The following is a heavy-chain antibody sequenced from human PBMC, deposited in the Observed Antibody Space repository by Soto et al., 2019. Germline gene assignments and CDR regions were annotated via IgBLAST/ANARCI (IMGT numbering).Heavy chain of an antibody. D-gene: IGHD3-16*01. CDR1: GFTFSSYA. J-gene: IGHJ4*02. CDR2: ISGSGGST. Sequence: EVQLLESGGGLVQPGGSLRLSCAASGFTFSSYAMSWVRQAPGKGLEWVSAISGSGGSTYYADSVKGRFTISRDNSKNPRFLQMTRRRAQARAVYYGAKESFWEKIPGITPLDYWAQGTLFTASS. V-gene: IGHV3-23*01. CDR3: AKESFWEKIPGITPLDY.